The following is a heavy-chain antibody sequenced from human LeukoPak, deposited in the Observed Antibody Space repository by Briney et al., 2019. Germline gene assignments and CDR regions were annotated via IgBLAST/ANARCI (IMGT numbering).Heavy chain of an antibody. Sequence: GGSLRLSCAASAFTFSSYSMNWVRQAPGKGLEWVSSISSSSSYIYYTDSVRGRFTISRDNARNSLYLQMNSLRAEDTAVYYCARDQGGMTLVGNAFDIWGQGTMVTVSS. CDR3: ARDQGGMTLVGNAFDI. J-gene: IGHJ3*02. CDR1: AFTFSSYS. D-gene: IGHD3-16*01. V-gene: IGHV3-21*01. CDR2: ISSSSSYI.